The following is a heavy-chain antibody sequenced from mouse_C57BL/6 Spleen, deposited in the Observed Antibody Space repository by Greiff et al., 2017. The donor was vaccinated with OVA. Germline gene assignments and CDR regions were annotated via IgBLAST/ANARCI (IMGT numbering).Heavy chain of an antibody. Sequence: EVKLVESGGDLVKPGGSLKLSCAASGFTFSSYGMSWVRQTPDKRLEWVATISSGGSYTYYPDNVKGRFTISRDNAKNTLYLQMSSLKSEDTDMYECARESWATGDYWGQGTPRTVSS. CDR2: ISSGGSYT. J-gene: IGHJ2*01. CDR3: ARESWATGDY. D-gene: IGHD4-1*02. V-gene: IGHV5-6*01. CDR1: GFTFSSYG.